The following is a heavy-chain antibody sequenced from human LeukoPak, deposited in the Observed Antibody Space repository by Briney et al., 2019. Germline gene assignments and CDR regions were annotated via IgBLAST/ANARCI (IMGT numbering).Heavy chain of an antibody. CDR2: ISAYNGNT. D-gene: IGHD3-10*01. CDR3: ARVRITMVRGVIGWFDP. V-gene: IGHV1-18*04. CDR1: GYTFTSYG. Sequence: ASVKVSSKASGYTFTSYGISWVRQAPGQGLEWMGWISAYNGNTNYAQKLQGRVTITTDTSTSTAYMELRSLRSDGTAVYYCARVRITMVRGVIGWFDPWGQGTLVTVSS. J-gene: IGHJ5*02.